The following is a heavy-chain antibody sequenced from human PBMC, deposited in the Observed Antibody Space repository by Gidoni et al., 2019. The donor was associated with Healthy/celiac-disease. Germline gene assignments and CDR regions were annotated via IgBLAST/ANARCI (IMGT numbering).Heavy chain of an antibody. J-gene: IGHJ3*02. CDR3: AREADIVVVPAARDDAFDI. V-gene: IGHV1-69*01. CDR2: IIPIFGTA. Sequence: QVQLVQSGAAVKKPGSSVKVSCKASGGTFSSYAISWVRQAPGQGLEWMGGIIPIFGTANYAQKFQGRVTITADESTSTAYMELSSLRSEDTAVYYCAREADIVVVPAARDDAFDIWGQGTMVTVSS. CDR1: GGTFSSYA. D-gene: IGHD2-2*01.